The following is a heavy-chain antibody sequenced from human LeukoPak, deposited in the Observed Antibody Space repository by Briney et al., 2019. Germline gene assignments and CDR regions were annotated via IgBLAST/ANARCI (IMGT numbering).Heavy chain of an antibody. V-gene: IGHV4-61*02. CDR3: ARGIGSSTSSNPYYYYMDV. CDR2: IYTSGST. J-gene: IGHJ6*03. D-gene: IGHD2-2*01. CDR1: GGSISSSSYY. Sequence: SETLSLTCTVSGGSISSSSYYWSWIRQPAGKGLEWIGRIYTSGSTNYNPSLKSRVTMSVDTSKNQFSLKLSSVTAADTAVYYCARGIGSSTSSNPYYYYMDVWGKGTTVTISS.